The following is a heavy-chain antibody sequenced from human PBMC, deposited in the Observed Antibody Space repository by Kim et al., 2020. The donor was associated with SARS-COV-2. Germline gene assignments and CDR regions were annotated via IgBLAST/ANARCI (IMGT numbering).Heavy chain of an antibody. Sequence: SVKVSCKASGFTFTSSAVQWVRQARGQRLEWIGWIVVGSGNTNYAQKFQERVTITRDMSTSTAYMELSSLRSEDTAVYYCAAIPGFDWSHFYFGFDYWGQGTLVTVSS. V-gene: IGHV1-58*01. CDR3: AAIPGFDWSHFYFGFDY. J-gene: IGHJ4*02. CDR2: IVVGSGNT. CDR1: GFTFTSSA. D-gene: IGHD3-9*01.